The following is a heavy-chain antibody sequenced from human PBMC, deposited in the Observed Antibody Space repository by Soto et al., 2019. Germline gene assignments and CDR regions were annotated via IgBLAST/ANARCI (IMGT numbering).Heavy chain of an antibody. CDR3: AKRVQPPQGAYYYYGMDV. D-gene: IGHD2-2*01. Sequence: LRLSCAASGFTVSSNYMSWVRQAPGKGLEWVSVIYSGGSTYYADSVKGRFTISRDNSKNTLYLQMNSLRAEDTAVYYCAKRVQPPQGAYYYYGMDVWGQGTTVTVSS. CDR1: GFTVSSNY. CDR2: IYSGGST. V-gene: IGHV3-53*01. J-gene: IGHJ6*02.